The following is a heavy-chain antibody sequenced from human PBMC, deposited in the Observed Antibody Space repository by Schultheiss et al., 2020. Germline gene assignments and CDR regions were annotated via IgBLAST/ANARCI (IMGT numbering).Heavy chain of an antibody. J-gene: IGHJ4*02. CDR3: AISEYYYDSSGYFQFDY. V-gene: IGHV4-31*03. D-gene: IGHD3-22*01. CDR1: GGSISSGGYY. CDR2: IYYSGST. Sequence: SQTLSLTCTVSGGSISSGGYYWSWIRQHPGKGLEWIGHIYYSGSTYYNPSLKSRVTISVDTSKNQFSLKLSSVTAADTAVYYCAISEYYYDSSGYFQFDYWGQGTLVTVSS.